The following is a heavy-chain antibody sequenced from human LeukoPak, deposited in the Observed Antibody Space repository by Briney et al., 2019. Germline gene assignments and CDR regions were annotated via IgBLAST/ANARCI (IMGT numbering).Heavy chain of an antibody. D-gene: IGHD3-3*01. CDR2: IYYSGST. J-gene: IGHJ4*02. CDR1: GDSISSYY. CDR3: ARVNYDLWSGYYSPVGYYFDY. V-gene: IGHV4-59*01. Sequence: SETLSLTCTVSGDSISSYYWSWIRQPPGKGLEWIGYIYYSGSTNYNPSLKSRVTISVDTSKNQFSLKLSSVTAADTAVYYCARVNYDLWSGYYSPVGYYFDYWGQGTLVTVSS.